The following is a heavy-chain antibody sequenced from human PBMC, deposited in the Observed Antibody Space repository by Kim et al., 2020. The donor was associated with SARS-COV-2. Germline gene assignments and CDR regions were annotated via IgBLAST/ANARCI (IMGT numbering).Heavy chain of an antibody. CDR2: ISPHTGDT. Sequence: ASVKVSCKASGYPFGNYGITWVRQAPGQGLEWLGWISPHTGDTNYARKFQDRVTMTTEASTNTAYMEMRSLRSDDTAVFYCARVFVPVVEVTSSVRFSAVGIWGEGGMGTVSS. CDR1: GYPFGNYG. CDR3: ARVFVPVVEVTSSVRFSAVGI. V-gene: IGHV1-18*01. D-gene: IGHD2-21*01. J-gene: IGHJ3*01.